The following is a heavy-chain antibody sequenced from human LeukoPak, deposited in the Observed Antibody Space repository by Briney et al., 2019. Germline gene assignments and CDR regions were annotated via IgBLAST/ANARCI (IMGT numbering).Heavy chain of an antibody. CDR1: GYTFTNYY. CDR2: ISSNDRST. CDR3: ARASAYCGGHSCYFFAFDI. Sequence: ASVKVSCKAYGYTFTNYYLHWVRQPPGQGPVGMGMISSNDRSTIYTQKFQDRVNMTSDTSTNTVNMYLGSLGSEDTAVYYCARASAYCGGHSCYFFAFDIWGQGTMVTVSS. J-gene: IGHJ3*02. D-gene: IGHD2-21*01. V-gene: IGHV1-46*01.